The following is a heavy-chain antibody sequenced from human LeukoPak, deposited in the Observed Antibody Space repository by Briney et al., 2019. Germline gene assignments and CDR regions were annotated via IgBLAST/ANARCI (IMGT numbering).Heavy chain of an antibody. Sequence: ASVKVSCKASGYTFTGYYMHWVRQAPGQGLEWMGRINPNSGGTNYAQKFQGRVTMTRDTSISTAYMELSSLRSEDTAVYYCARESISIWPDYWGQGTLVTVSS. CDR3: ARESISIWPDY. D-gene: IGHD3-3*02. J-gene: IGHJ4*02. CDR1: GYTFTGYY. V-gene: IGHV1-2*06. CDR2: INPNSGGT.